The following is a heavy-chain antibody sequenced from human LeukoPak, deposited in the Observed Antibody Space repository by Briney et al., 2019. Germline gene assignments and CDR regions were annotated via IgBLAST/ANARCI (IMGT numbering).Heavy chain of an antibody. V-gene: IGHV4-59*12. J-gene: IGHJ4*02. CDR1: GGSISSYY. CDR3: ARGNNCGGDCYQIDY. Sequence: SETLSLTCTVSGGSISSYYWSWIRQPPGKGLEWIGYIYYSGSTNYNPSLKSRVTISVDTSKNQFSLKLSSVTAADTAVYYCARGNNCGGDCYQIDYWGQGTLVTVSS. D-gene: IGHD2-21*02. CDR2: IYYSGST.